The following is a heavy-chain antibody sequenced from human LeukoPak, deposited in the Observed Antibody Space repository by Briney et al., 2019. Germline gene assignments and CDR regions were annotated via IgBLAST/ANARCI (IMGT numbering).Heavy chain of an antibody. V-gene: IGHV3-30*03. CDR2: ISYDGSNK. J-gene: IGHJ4*02. CDR1: GFTLSSYG. D-gene: IGHD1-26*01. CDR3: AGDPVGAIDLDY. Sequence: GGSLRLSCAASGFTLSSYGMHWVRQAPGKGLEWVAVISYDGSNKYYADSVKGRFTISRHNSKDTLYLQMNSLRAEDTALYYCAGDPVGAIDLDYWGQGTLVTVSS.